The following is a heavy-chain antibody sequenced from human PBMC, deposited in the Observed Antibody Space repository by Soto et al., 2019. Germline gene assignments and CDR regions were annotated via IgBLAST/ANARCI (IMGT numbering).Heavy chain of an antibody. Sequence: QVQLVESGGGLVKPGGSLRLSCAASGFTFSDYYMSWIRQAPGKGLEWVSYISSSSSYTNYADSVKGRFTISRDNATNSLYLQMNSLRAEDTAVYYCARGTVVVPAALYVWGQGTTVTVSS. V-gene: IGHV3-11*05. CDR2: ISSSSSYT. J-gene: IGHJ6*02. D-gene: IGHD2-2*01. CDR1: GFTFSDYY. CDR3: ARGTVVVPAALYV.